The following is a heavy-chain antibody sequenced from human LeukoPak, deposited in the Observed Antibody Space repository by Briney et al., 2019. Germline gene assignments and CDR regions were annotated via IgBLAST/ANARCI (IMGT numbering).Heavy chain of an antibody. D-gene: IGHD5-18*01. J-gene: IGHJ4*02. Sequence: SETLSLTCTVSGGSISSSSYYWGWIRQPPGKGLEWIGSIYYSGSTYYNPSLKSRVTISVDTSKNQFSLKLSSVTAADTAVYYCATWIQLWFVDYWGQGTLVTVSS. CDR3: ATWIQLWFVDY. CDR1: GGSISSSSYY. CDR2: IYYSGST. V-gene: IGHV4-39*07.